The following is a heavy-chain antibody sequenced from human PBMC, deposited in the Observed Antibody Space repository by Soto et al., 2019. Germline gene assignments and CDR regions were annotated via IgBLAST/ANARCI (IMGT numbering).Heavy chain of an antibody. J-gene: IGHJ5*02. CDR3: ARLRVVVGTSDWFDP. CDR2: IYNSGST. V-gene: IGHV4-59*08. Sequence: PSETLSLTCTASGGSISSNYWSWIRQPPGKGLEWIGYIYNSGSTNYNPSLKSRVTISVDTSKNQFSLKLSSVTAADTAVYYCARLRVVVGTSDWFDPWGQGTLVTVSS. D-gene: IGHD2-15*01. CDR1: GGSISSNY.